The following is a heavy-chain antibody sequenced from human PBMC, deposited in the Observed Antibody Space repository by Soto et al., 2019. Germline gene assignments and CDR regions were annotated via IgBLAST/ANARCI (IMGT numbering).Heavy chain of an antibody. J-gene: IGHJ4*02. Sequence: QVQLVESGGGVVQPGRSLRLSCAASGFTFSSYGMHWVRQAPGKGLEWVAVISYDGSSKYYADSVKGRFTSSRDNTKNTLYVQINSLRAEDTAVYYCAKEHMSVAGSTEHYFDYWGQGTLVTVSA. CDR1: GFTFSSYG. CDR2: ISYDGSSK. D-gene: IGHD6-19*01. CDR3: AKEHMSVAGSTEHYFDY. V-gene: IGHV3-30*18.